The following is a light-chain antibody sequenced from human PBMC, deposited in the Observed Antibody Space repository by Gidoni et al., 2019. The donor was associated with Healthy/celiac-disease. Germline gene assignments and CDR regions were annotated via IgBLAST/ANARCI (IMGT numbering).Light chain of an antibody. CDR1: AFPKQY. V-gene: IGLV3-25*02. J-gene: IGLJ2*01. CDR3: QSADSSCTYVV. Sequence: SYELTQPPSVSVSPGQTARITCSGDAFPKQYAYWYQQKPGQAPVLVIYKDSERPSGIPERFSGSSSGTTVTLTISGVQAEDEADYYCQSADSSCTYVVFGGGTKLTVL. CDR2: KDS.